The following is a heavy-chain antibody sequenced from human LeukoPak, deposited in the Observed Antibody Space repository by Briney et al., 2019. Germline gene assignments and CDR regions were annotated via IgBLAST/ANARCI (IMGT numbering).Heavy chain of an antibody. V-gene: IGHV3-23*01. CDR2: ISVSGATT. CDR1: GFTFSDYA. D-gene: IGHD6-19*01. J-gene: IGHJ4*02. Sequence: GGSLRLSCAASGFTFSDYAMSWVRQTPGKGLDWVSGISVSGATTYYANSVKGRFTISRDNSKNTLNLQMNRLRAEDTAVYYCARDPSGSSSGWYHFDYWGQGSLVTVSS. CDR3: ARDPSGSSSGWYHFDY.